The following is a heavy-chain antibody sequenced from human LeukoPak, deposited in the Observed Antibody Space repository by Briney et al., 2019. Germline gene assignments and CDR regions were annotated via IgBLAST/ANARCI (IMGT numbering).Heavy chain of an antibody. CDR1: GFTFSDYY. CDR3: ARDKLRYSSGWYGEPEYFDL. CDR2: ISSSSSTI. D-gene: IGHD6-19*01. V-gene: IGHV3-11*04. Sequence: PGGSLRLSCAASGFTFSDYYMSWIRQAPGKGLEWVSYISSSSSTIYYADSVKGRFTISRDNAKNPLYLQMNSLRAEDTAVYYCARDKLRYSSGWYGEPEYFDLWGRGTLVTVSS. J-gene: IGHJ2*01.